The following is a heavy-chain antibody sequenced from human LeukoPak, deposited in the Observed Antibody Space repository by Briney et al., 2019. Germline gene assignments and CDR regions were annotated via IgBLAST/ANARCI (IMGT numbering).Heavy chain of an antibody. CDR1: GGSISSYY. CDR2: IYTSGST. Sequence: KPSETLSLTCTVSGGSISSYYWSWIRQPAGKGLEWIGRIYTSGSTNYNPSLKSRVTMSVDTSKNQFSLKLSSLTAADTAVYYCARVAVDPAAIDRPKWFDPWGQRTLVTVSS. J-gene: IGHJ5*02. V-gene: IGHV4-4*07. D-gene: IGHD2-2*01. CDR3: ARVAVDPAAIDRPKWFDP.